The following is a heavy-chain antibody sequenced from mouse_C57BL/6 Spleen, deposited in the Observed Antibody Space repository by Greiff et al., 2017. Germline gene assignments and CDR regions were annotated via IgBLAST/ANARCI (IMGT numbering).Heavy chain of an antibody. Sequence: EVQLVESGEGLVKPGGSLKLSCAASGFTFSSYAMSWVRQTPETRLEWVAYISSGGDYIYYADTVKGRFTISRDNARNTLYLQMSSLKSEDTAMYYCTREYSNYVYFDYWGQGTTLTVSS. V-gene: IGHV5-9-1*02. CDR3: TREYSNYVYFDY. CDR1: GFTFSSYA. CDR2: ISSGGDYI. J-gene: IGHJ2*01. D-gene: IGHD2-5*01.